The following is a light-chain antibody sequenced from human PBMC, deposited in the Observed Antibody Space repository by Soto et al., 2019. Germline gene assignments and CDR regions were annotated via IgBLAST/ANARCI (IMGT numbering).Light chain of an antibody. Sequence: EIALTQSPATLSLSPGERATLSCRASQTISNSLAWYQEKPGQAPRLLIYDSSNRATGIPPRFSGSGSGTDFTLTISSLEPEYFAVYYCQQRNSWPPPTFGGGTRVEI. CDR1: QTISNS. V-gene: IGKV3-11*01. J-gene: IGKJ4*01. CDR2: DSS. CDR3: QQRNSWPPPT.